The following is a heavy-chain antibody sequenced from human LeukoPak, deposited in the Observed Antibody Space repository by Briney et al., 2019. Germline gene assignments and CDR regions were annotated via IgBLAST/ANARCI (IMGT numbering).Heavy chain of an antibody. V-gene: IGHV3-23*01. CDR3: AKDREEYSRYAAFDY. J-gene: IGHJ4*02. D-gene: IGHD5-12*01. Sequence: GGSLRLSCAASGFTFSSYAMSWVRQAPGKGLEWVSAISGSGGSTYYADSVKGRFTISRDNSKNTLYVQMNSMRDEDTAVYYCAKDREEYSRYAAFDYWGQGTLVTVSS. CDR1: GFTFSSYA. CDR2: ISGSGGST.